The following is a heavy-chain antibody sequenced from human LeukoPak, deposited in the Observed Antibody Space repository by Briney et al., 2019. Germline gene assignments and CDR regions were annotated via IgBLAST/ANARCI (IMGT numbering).Heavy chain of an antibody. V-gene: IGHV3-7*01. Sequence: PGGSLRLSCAASGFAFSSNWMSWVRQAPGRGLELVANISPDGSGKYCMDSVKGRCAISRDNARSSLDLQLNSLRVEDTAVYFSASQAYSRFDYWGQGTPVTVSS. D-gene: IGHD4-11*01. J-gene: IGHJ4*02. CDR3: ASQAYSRFDY. CDR2: ISPDGSGK. CDR1: GFAFSSNW.